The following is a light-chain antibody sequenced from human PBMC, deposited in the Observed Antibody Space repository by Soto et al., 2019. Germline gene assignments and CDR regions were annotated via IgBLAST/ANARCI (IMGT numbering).Light chain of an antibody. CDR1: SSDVGGYNY. J-gene: IGLJ1*01. CDR2: DVS. Sequence: QSALTQPASVSGSPGQSITISCTGTSSDVGGYNYVSWYQQHPGKAPKLMIYDVSNRPSGVSNRSSGSKSGNTASLTISGLQDEDEADYYCSSYTSSSTHVFGTGTKVTVL. V-gene: IGLV2-14*01. CDR3: SSYTSSSTHV.